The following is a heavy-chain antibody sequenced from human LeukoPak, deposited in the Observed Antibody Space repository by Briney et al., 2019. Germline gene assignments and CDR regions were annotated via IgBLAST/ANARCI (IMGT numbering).Heavy chain of an antibody. Sequence: PGESLKVSCQGFGYSFTSYWIGWVRRMPGKGMEWMGVIYPGDSRIRYNPSFQGQVTISVDKSISTAYLQWVSLKASDTAMYYCACRDLTSTWSFPWGQGTLVTVSS. CDR2: IYPGDSRI. D-gene: IGHD6-13*01. CDR3: ACRDLTSTWSFP. V-gene: IGHV5-51*01. J-gene: IGHJ5*02. CDR1: GYSFTSYW.